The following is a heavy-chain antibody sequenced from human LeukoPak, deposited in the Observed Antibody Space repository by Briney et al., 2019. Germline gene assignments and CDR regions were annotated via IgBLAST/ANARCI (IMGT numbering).Heavy chain of an antibody. CDR2: ISGSGGST. V-gene: IGHV3-23*01. J-gene: IGHJ6*02. CDR1: GFTFSSYA. Sequence: GGSLRLSCAASGFTFSSYAMSWVRQAPGKGLERVSAISGSGGSTYYADSVKGRFTISRDNSKNTLYLQMNSLRAEDTAVYYCAKASGWYYYGMDVWGQGTTVTVSS. CDR3: AKASGWYYYGMDV. D-gene: IGHD6-19*01.